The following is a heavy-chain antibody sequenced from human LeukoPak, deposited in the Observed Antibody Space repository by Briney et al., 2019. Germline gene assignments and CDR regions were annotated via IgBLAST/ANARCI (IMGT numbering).Heavy chain of an antibody. Sequence: PSETLSLTCTVSGGSISSSSYYWGWIRQPPGKGLEWIGSIYYSGSTYYNPSLKSRVTISVDTSKNQFSLKLSSVTAADTAVYYCARRKSMDAFDIWGQGTMVTVSS. V-gene: IGHV4-39*07. CDR1: GGSISSSSYY. J-gene: IGHJ3*02. CDR2: IYYSGST. CDR3: ARRKSMDAFDI.